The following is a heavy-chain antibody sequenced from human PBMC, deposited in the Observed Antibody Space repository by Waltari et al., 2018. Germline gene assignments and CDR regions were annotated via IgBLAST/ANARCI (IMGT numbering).Heavy chain of an antibody. V-gene: IGHV7-4-1*02. CDR1: GYIFTTYG. J-gene: IGHJ4*02. Sequence: QVQLVPSGSDLKKPGASVRVSCKASGYIFTTYGINWVRHAPGQGPQWLGWINTHTGNPTYVQGFTGRFVFSLDTSVSTAYLEINSLQTEDTAVYYCARGGGTFSKPQYFDYWGQGTLVTVSS. CDR3: ARGGGTFSKPQYFDY. D-gene: IGHD1-26*01. CDR2: INTHTGNP.